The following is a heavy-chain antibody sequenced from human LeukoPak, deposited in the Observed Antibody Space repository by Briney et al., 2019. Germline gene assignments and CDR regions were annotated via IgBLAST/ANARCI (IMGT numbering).Heavy chain of an antibody. CDR1: GGSISSYY. CDR3: ARSASYYDSSGYPFDY. V-gene: IGHV4-59*08. Sequence: PSETQSLTCTVSGGSISSYYWSWIRQPPGKGLEWIGYIYYSGSTNYNPSLKSRVTISVDTSKNQFSLKLSSVTAADTAVYYCARSASYYDSSGYPFDYWGQGTLVTVSS. D-gene: IGHD3-22*01. CDR2: IYYSGST. J-gene: IGHJ4*02.